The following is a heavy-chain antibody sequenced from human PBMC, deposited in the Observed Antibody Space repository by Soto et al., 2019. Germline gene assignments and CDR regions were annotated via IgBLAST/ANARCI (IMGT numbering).Heavy chain of an antibody. J-gene: IGHJ4*02. CDR1: GYSFSNYW. V-gene: IGHV5-51*01. CDR3: ATQGYSRSGFFDN. Sequence: GESLKISCKGSGYSFSNYWIGWVRHLPGKGLEWMGTIYPGDSDTKYSPSFQGQVIISADKSIKTAYLQWSSLKASDTAMYYCATQGYSRSGFFDNWGQGTLVTVSS. CDR2: IYPGDSDT. D-gene: IGHD2-2*01.